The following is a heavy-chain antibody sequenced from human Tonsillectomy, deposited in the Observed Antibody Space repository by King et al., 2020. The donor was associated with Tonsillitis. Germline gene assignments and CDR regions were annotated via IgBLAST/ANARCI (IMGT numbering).Heavy chain of an antibody. CDR1: GVSISSSGYY. V-gene: IGHV4-39*01. CDR2: IYFSGGT. CDR3: ARSLSSSDFSSGYYYYSDS. D-gene: IGHD3-3*01. Sequence: LQLQESGPGLVKPSETLSLTCSVSGVSISSSGYYWGWIRQPPGKGLEWIGSIYFSGGTYSKSSLTIRVTVYVDTSANQFSLKLSSVTAADTALYFCARSLSSSDFSSGYYYYSDSWGQGILVTVSS. J-gene: IGHJ4*02.